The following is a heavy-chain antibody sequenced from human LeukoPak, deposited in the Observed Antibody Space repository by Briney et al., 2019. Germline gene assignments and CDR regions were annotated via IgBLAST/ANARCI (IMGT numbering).Heavy chain of an antibody. J-gene: IGHJ5*02. CDR2: IYWNDDK. V-gene: IGHV2-5*01. Sequence: SGPTLVNPTQTLTLTCTFSGFSLSTSGVGVGWIRQPPGKALEWLALIYWNDDKRYSPSLKSRLTITKDTSKNQVVLTMTNMDPVDTATYYCAHRRNWRYYGSVADNWFDPWGQGTLVTVSS. CDR1: GFSLSTSGVG. D-gene: IGHD3-10*01. CDR3: AHRRNWRYYGSVADNWFDP.